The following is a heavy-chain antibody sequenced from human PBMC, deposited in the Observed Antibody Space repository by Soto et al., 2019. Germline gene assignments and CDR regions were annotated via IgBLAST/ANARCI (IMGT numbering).Heavy chain of an antibody. CDR2: INAGNGNT. V-gene: IGHV1-3*01. CDR3: ARDRIFGVVINPPYYYGMDV. CDR1: GHTFTSYA. D-gene: IGHD3-3*01. Sequence: ASVKVSCKASGHTFTSYAMHWVRQAPGQRLEWMGWINAGNGNTKYSQKFQGRVTITRDTSASTAYMELSSLRSEDTAVYYCARDRIFGVVINPPYYYGMDVWGQGTTVTVSS. J-gene: IGHJ6*02.